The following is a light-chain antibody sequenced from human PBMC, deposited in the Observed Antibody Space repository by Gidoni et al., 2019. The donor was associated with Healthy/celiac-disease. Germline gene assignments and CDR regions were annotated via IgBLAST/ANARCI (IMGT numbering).Light chain of an antibody. CDR2: GAS. J-gene: IGKJ4*01. CDR3: QDFGN. CDR1: QSISSSQ. V-gene: IGKV3-20*01. Sequence: IVLTQSPGTLSLSPGQSATLSCRASQSISSSQLAWYQQKPGQAPRPLMYGASSRATGIPDRFRGSGYGTDFTLTSSRMEPEDFAVYYGQDFGNFGGGTKVE.